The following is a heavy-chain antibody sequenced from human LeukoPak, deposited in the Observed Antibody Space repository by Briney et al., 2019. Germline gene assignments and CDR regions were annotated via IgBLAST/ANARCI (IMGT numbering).Heavy chain of an antibody. CDR1: GGSISSYY. J-gene: IGHJ5*02. CDR3: AKGGYYGSGNDFRFDP. D-gene: IGHD3-10*01. CDR2: IYYSGST. V-gene: IGHV4-59*01. Sequence: PSETLSLTCTVSGGSISSYYWSWIRQPPGKGLEWIGYIYYSGSTNYNPSLKSRVTISVDTSKNQFSLKLSSVTAADTAVYYCAKGGYYGSGNDFRFDPWGQGTLVTVSS.